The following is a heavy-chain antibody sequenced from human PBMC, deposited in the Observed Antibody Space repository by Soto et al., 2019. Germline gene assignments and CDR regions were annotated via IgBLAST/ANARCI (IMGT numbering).Heavy chain of an antibody. CDR3: ARHRRTTGTTRDKDAFDI. CDR2: IYPGDSDT. Sequence: GESLKISCKGSGYSFTSYWIGWVRQMPGKGLEWMGIIYPGDSDTRYSPSFQGQVTISADKSISTAYLQWSSLKASDTAMYYCARHRRTTGTTRDKDAFDIWGQGTMVTVSS. J-gene: IGHJ3*02. D-gene: IGHD1-1*01. V-gene: IGHV5-51*01. CDR1: GYSFTSYW.